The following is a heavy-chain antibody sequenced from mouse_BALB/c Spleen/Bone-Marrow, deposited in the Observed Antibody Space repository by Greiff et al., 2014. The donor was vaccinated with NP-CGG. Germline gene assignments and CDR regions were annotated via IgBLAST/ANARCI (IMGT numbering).Heavy chain of an antibody. CDR1: GYSFTGCY. CDR3: ARGIYYGSSSYFDY. CDR2: ISCYNGAT. J-gene: IGHJ2*01. D-gene: IGHD1-1*01. V-gene: IGHV1S34*01. Sequence: LVKTRASVKISCKASGYSFTGCYMHWVKQSHGKSLEWIGYISCYNGATSYNQKFKGKATFTVDTSSSTAYMQFNSLTSEDSAVYYGARGIYYGSSSYFDYWGQGTTLTVSS.